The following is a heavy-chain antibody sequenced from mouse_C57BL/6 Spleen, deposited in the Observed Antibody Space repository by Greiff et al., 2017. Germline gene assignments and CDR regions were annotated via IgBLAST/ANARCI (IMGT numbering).Heavy chain of an antibody. J-gene: IGHJ3*01. CDR2: ISSGGDYI. Sequence: EVMLVESGEGLVKPGGSLKLSCAASGFTFSSYAMSWVRQTPEKRLEWVAYISSGGDYIYYADTVKGRFTISRDNARNTLYLQMSSLKSEDTAMYYCTSLTGTWFAYWGQGTLVTVSA. CDR1: GFTFSSYA. D-gene: IGHD4-1*01. V-gene: IGHV5-9-1*02. CDR3: TSLTGTWFAY.